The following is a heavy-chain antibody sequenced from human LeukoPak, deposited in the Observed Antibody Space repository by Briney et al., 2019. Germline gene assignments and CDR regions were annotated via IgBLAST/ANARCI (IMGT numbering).Heavy chain of an antibody. CDR3: ARSTVGGITLAY. J-gene: IGHJ4*02. V-gene: IGHV1-69*13. D-gene: IGHD1-26*01. CDR1: RGTFSSYG. CDR2: IIPIFGTA. Sequence: GASVKVSCKASRGTFSSYGISWVRQAPGQGLEWMGGIIPIFGTANYAQKFQGRVTITADQSTSTAYMELSSLRSEDTAVYYCARSTVGGITLAYWSQGTLVTVSS.